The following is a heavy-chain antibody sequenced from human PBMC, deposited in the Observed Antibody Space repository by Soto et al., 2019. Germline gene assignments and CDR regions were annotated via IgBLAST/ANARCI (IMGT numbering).Heavy chain of an antibody. V-gene: IGHV3-33*01. J-gene: IGHJ3*02. CDR3: ARHVRSKTTNDAFDI. CDR1: GFTFSTYG. CDR2: IWYDGDIK. D-gene: IGHD1-7*01. Sequence: PGGSLRLSCVASGFTFSTYGMHWVRQAPGKGLEWVAVIWYDGDIKYYADSVKGRFTISRDNFKNTLFLQMNSLRAEDTAVYYCARHVRSKTTNDAFDIWGQGTKVTVSS.